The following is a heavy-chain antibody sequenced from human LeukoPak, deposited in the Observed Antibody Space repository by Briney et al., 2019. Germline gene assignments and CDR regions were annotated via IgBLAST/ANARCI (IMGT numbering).Heavy chain of an antibody. J-gene: IGHJ4*02. D-gene: IGHD5-12*01. CDR1: GFTFSSYA. CDR3: TSGLGRYLVATTYLDY. Sequence: GGSLRLSCAASGFTFSSYAMSWVRRAPGKGLEWVGRIRSKADGGTTDYAAPVRGRFTISRDDSKTTLYLQMNSLQTDDTAVYYCTSGLGRYLVATTYLDYWGQGTLVTVSS. V-gene: IGHV3-15*01. CDR2: IRSKADGGTT.